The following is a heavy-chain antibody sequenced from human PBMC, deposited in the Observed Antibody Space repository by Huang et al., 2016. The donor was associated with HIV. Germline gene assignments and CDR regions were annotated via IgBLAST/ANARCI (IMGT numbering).Heavy chain of an antibody. CDR3: ARDRKYDNAWYWFDP. CDR2: IIPIIGTP. J-gene: IGHJ5*02. D-gene: IGHD1-1*01. Sequence: QVQLVQSGAEVKKPGSSVRVSCEALGGTFSSYAINWVRQAPGQGLEWRGGIIPIIGTPNYAQKCQGRVTITADESTSTAYMELSSLRSDDTAVYYCARDRKYDNAWYWFDPWGQGTLVTVSS. CDR1: GGTFSSYA. V-gene: IGHV1-69*01.